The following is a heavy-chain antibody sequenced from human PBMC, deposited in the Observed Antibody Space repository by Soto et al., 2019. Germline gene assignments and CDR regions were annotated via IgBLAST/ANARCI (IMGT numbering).Heavy chain of an antibody. CDR1: GLIFRSYA. J-gene: IGHJ6*02. CDR2: ISDTGFNT. Sequence: LRLSCGASGLIFRSYAMNWVRQAPGKGLEWVSGISDTGFNTYYADSVKGRFTVSRDNSKNTLYLQMNNLRAEDSAVYYCAKGDIAVVPVAPQYYNLDVWGQGTMVTVSS. V-gene: IGHV3-23*01. CDR3: AKGDIAVVPVAPQYYNLDV. D-gene: IGHD2-2*01.